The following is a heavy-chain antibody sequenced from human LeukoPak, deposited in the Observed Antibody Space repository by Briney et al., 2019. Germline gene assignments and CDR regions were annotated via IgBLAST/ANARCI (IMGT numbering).Heavy chain of an antibody. CDR3: AKKFTGTTVISGDYFDY. D-gene: IGHD4-17*01. V-gene: IGHV3-30-3*02. Sequence: GGSLRLSCAASGFTFSRYAMHWVRQAPGKGLAWVAVMSSDGSKKYYADSVKGRFTISRDNSKNTLYLQMNSLRAEDTAVYYCAKKFTGTTVISGDYFDYWGQGTLVTVSS. J-gene: IGHJ4*02. CDR2: MSSDGSKK. CDR1: GFTFSRYA.